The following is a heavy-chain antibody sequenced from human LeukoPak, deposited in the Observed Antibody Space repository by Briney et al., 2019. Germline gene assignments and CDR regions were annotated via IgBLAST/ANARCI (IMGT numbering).Heavy chain of an antibody. V-gene: IGHV3-23*01. D-gene: IGHD3-9*01. Sequence: GGSLRLSCAASGFTFSSYSMSWVRQAPGKGLEWVSGISGSGDRTYYADSVKGRFTISRDNSKNTLYLHMNSLRAEDPAVYYCAKVYLRYFDPCLFDYGGERTLVTVS. CDR2: ISGSGDRT. J-gene: IGHJ4*02. CDR1: GFTFSSYS. CDR3: AKVYLRYFDPCLFDY.